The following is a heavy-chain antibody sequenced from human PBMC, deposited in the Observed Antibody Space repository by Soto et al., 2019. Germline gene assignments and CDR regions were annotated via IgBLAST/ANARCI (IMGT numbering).Heavy chain of an antibody. D-gene: IGHD2-21*01. J-gene: IGHJ4*02. CDR3: ARGHIPVYGPVPDYFDS. V-gene: IGHV4-34*02. CDR2: VTHSGST. Sequence: QVHLQQWGAGLLKPSETLSLTCGVYGGSLRGSYWSWIRQPPGKALEWLGKVTHSGSTTFNPSLQRRLSVSVDTSDNQFSLKLTSVTAADTAVYYCARGHIPVYGPVPDYFDSWGQGTLVTVSS. CDR1: GGSLRGSY.